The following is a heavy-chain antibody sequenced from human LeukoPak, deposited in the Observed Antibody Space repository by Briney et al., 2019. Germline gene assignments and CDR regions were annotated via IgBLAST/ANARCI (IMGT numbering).Heavy chain of an antibody. CDR2: IYSGGST. CDR1: GFTVSSNH. D-gene: IGHD2-21*02. Sequence: GGYLRLSCAASGFTVSSNHMNWVRQAPGKGLEWVSVIYSGGSTYYADSVKGRFTISRDNSKNTLYLQMNSLRAEDTAVYYCAREVTSYSWFDPWGQGTLVTVSS. V-gene: IGHV3-53*01. J-gene: IGHJ5*02. CDR3: AREVTSYSWFDP.